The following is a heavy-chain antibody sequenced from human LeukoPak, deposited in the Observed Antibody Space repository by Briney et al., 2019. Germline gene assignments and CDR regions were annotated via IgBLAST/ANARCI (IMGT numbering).Heavy chain of an antibody. D-gene: IGHD2-21*02. J-gene: IGHJ6*02. CDR3: PRHKEATYDCHHYAMDV. Sequence: GASVKVSCKASGYTFTSHLMHWVRQAPGQGLEWMGGLNPGGGRIGYSQKFQDRVTLTRDTSTSTAYMKLRSLRSEDTAVYFVPRHKEATYDCHHYAMDVWGQGTTVTVSS. CDR2: LNPGGGRI. V-gene: IGHV1-46*01. CDR1: GYTFTSHL.